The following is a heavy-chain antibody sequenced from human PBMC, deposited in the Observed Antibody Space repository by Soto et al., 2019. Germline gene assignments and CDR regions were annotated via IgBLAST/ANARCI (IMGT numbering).Heavy chain of an antibody. J-gene: IGHJ4*02. CDR2: ISYDGSNK. CDR3: AKVSPMGYFFDF. V-gene: IGHV3-30-3*01. CDR1: GFAFNTYS. Sequence: GGSLRLSCAASGFAFNTYSMHWVRQAPGRGLEWVAVISYDGSNKFYADSVKGRFTISRDSSKNTLYLEMNSLRGEDTAVYYCAKVSPMGYFFDFWGQGTLVTVSS.